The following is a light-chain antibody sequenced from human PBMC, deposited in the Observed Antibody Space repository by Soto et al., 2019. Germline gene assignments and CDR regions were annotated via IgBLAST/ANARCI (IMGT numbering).Light chain of an antibody. V-gene: IGKV1D-16*01. Sequence: DTQMTQSPSSLSASVGDRVTMTCRASQGIRDWLAWYQQKPGEAPKSLISAAFNLQSGVPSRFSDSGSETDVTLTISSLQPEDFATYYCQQYNSYPLTFGGGTKVEL. CDR2: AAF. CDR3: QQYNSYPLT. CDR1: QGIRDW. J-gene: IGKJ4*01.